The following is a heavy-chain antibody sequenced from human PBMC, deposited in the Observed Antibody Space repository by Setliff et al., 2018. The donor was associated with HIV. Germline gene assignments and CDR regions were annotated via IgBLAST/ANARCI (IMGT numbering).Heavy chain of an antibody. CDR2: ITSSGTTT. D-gene: IGHD3-10*01. CDR1: GFSFSDYY. V-gene: IGHV3-11*04. J-gene: IGHJ4*02. CDR3: AIIRVNGSPY. Sequence: GGSLRLSCAASGFSFSDYYMTWVRQAPGRGLEWVSYITSSGTTTLYGDSMRGRFTASRDNAESSMYLQMNNLRAEDTAVYYCAIIRVNGSPYWGQGTPFTVSS.